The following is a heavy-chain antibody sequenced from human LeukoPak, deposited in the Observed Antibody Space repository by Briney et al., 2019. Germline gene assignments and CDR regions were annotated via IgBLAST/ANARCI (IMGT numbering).Heavy chain of an antibody. D-gene: IGHD2-2*01. V-gene: IGHV4-4*02. J-gene: IGHJ4*02. CDR3: ARRVGPY. CDR2: IYHSGNT. CDR1: GGSISGRNW. Sequence: SETLSLTCAVSGGSISGRNWWNWVRQPPGKGLEWIGEIYHSGNTNYNPSLKSRVIISVDKSKNQFSLKLSSVTAADTAVYYCARRVGPYWGQGTLVTVSS.